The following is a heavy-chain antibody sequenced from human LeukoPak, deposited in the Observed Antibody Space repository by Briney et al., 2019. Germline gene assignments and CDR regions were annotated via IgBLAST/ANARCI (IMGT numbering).Heavy chain of an antibody. V-gene: IGHV4-4*07. CDR1: GGSISSYY. Sequence: PSETLSLTCTVSGGSISSYYWSWIRQPAGRGLDWIGRIYTSGSTNYNPSLKSRVTISVDTSKNQFSLKLSSVTAADTAVYYCARHAGGLLWFGELLKSYYMDVWGKGTTVTISS. D-gene: IGHD3-10*01. J-gene: IGHJ6*03. CDR2: IYTSGST. CDR3: ARHAGGLLWFGELLKSYYMDV.